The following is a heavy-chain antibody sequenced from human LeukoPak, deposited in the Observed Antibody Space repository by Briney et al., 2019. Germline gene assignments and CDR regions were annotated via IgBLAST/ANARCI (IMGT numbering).Heavy chain of an antibody. D-gene: IGHD5-18*01. CDR1: GGSFSGYY. CDR2: INHSGST. J-gene: IGHJ4*02. V-gene: IGHV4-34*01. Sequence: SGTLSLTCAVYGGSFSGYYWSWIRQPPGKGLEWIGEINHSGSTNYNPSLKSRVTISVDTSKNQFSLKLSSVTAADTAVYYCARGGYSYGPFDYWGQGTLVTVSS. CDR3: ARGGYSYGPFDY.